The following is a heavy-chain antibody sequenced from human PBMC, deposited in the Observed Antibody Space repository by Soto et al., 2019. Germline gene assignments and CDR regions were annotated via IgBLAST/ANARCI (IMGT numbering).Heavy chain of an antibody. D-gene: IGHD3-10*01. CDR2: ISSSSSYI. Sequence: PGGSLRLSCAASGFTFSSYSMNWVRQAPGKGLEWVSSISSSSSYIYYADSVKGRFTISRDNAKNSLYLQMNSLRAEDTAVYYCARDSVLLWFGESPDYYYGMDVWGQGTTVTVS. CDR3: ARDSVLLWFGESPDYYYGMDV. V-gene: IGHV3-21*01. CDR1: GFTFSSYS. J-gene: IGHJ6*02.